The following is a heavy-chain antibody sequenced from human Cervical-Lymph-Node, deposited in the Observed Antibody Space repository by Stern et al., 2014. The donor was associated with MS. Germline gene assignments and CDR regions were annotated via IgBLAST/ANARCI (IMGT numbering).Heavy chain of an antibody. Sequence: QVNLRESGPTLVKPTQTLTLTCTFSGFSLSPRGAGVGWIRQPPGKALEWLALIYLDADKRSSPSTKSRRTITKDTSKNQVVLTMTNMDPVDTATYYCARVAAAGSPGXWGQGTLVTVSS. CDR1: GFSLSPRGAG. CDR2: IYLDADK. D-gene: IGHD6-13*01. V-gene: IGHV2-5*02. CDR3: ARVAAAGSPGX. J-gene: IGHJ4*02.